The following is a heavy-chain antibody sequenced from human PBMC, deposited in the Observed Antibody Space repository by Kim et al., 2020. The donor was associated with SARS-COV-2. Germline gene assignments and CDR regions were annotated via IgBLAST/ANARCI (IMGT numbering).Heavy chain of an antibody. CDR1: GFTFSSYA. CDR2: ISGGGGST. D-gene: IGHD6-6*01. J-gene: IGHJ6*02. V-gene: IGHV3-23*01. CDR3: AKDGGGSSSGVGYYYYYYGMDV. Sequence: GGSLRLSCPASGFTFSSYAMSWVRQAPGKGLEWVSAISGGGGSTYYADSVKGRFTISRDNSKNTLYLQMNSLRAEDTAVYYCAKDGGGSSSGVGYYYYYYGMDVWGQGTTVTVSS.